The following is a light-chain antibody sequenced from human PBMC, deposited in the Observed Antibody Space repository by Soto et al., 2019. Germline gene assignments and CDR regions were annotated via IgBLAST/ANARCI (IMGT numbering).Light chain of an antibody. Sequence: TQSAGALSLSPRQRATLSSRACQSISSTYLAWYQQKPGQAPRLLIYGASSRATGTPDRFSGSGSGTDFTLTISRLLHEDDAVHYCHPYGSFLLIPSCQGT. CDR1: QSISSTY. J-gene: IGKJ5*01. V-gene: IGKV3-20*01. CDR2: GAS. CDR3: HPYGSFLLIP.